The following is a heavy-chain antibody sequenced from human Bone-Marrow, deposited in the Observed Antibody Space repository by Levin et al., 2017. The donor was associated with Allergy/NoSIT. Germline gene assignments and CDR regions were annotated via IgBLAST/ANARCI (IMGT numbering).Heavy chain of an antibody. J-gene: IGHJ4*02. CDR2: IKSKTDGGTT. D-gene: IGHD3-9*01. Sequence: GGSLRLSCAASGFTFSNAWMSWVRQAPGKGLEWVGRIKSKTDGGTTDYAAPVKGRFTISRDDSKNTLYLQMNSLKTEDTAVYYCTTVPGGPRLLERIDYWGQGTLVTVSS. V-gene: IGHV3-15*01. CDR1: GFTFSNAW. CDR3: TTVPGGPRLLERIDY.